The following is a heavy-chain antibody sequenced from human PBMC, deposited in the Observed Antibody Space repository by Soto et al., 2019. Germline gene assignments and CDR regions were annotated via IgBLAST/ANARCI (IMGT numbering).Heavy chain of an antibody. D-gene: IGHD4-17*01. Sequence: EVQLVESGGGLVQPGGSLRLSCAASGFTFSSYNMNWVRQAPGKGLEWVSYISSSSSTIYYADSVKGRFTISRDNAKNSLNLQMNSRRDEYTDVYYCARDLGYGDPTWPYFDYWGQGNLVTVSS. CDR3: ARDLGYGDPTWPYFDY. CDR2: ISSSSSTI. V-gene: IGHV3-48*02. CDR1: GFTFSSYN. J-gene: IGHJ4*02.